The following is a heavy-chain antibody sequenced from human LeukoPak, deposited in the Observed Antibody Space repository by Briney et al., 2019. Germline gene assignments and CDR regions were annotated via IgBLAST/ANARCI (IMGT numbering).Heavy chain of an antibody. CDR1: GFTFSNHW. J-gene: IGHJ4*02. CDR3: ARDPTPNYYGSGY. Sequence: GGSLRLSCAASGFTFSNHWMSWVRQAPGKGLEWVANIRQDGAERYYVDSVKGRFTISRDNAKNSLYLQMNSLRAEDTAVYYCARDPTPNYYGSGYWGQGTLVTVSS. D-gene: IGHD3-10*01. V-gene: IGHV3-7*01. CDR2: IRQDGAER.